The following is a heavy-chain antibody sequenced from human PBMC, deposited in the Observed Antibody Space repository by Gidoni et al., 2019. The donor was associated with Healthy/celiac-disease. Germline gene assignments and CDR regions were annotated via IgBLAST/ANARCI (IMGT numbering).Heavy chain of an antibody. V-gene: IGHV1-69*01. CDR3: AQHRHLYCSSTSCSYDAFDI. CDR1: GGTFSRYA. D-gene: IGHD2-2*01. J-gene: IGHJ3*02. CDR2: IIPSFGTA. Sequence: QVQLVQSGAEVKTPGSSVKVSCKASGGTFSRYAIRWVRQAPGQGLEWMGGIIPSFGTANYAQKFQGRVTINADESTSTAYMEMSSLRSEDTAVYYCAQHRHLYCSSTSCSYDAFDIWGQGTMVTVSS.